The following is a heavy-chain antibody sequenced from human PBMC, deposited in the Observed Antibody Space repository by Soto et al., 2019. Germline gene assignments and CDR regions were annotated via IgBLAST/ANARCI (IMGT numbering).Heavy chain of an antibody. CDR1: GFTFSGYE. Sequence: PGGSLRLSCVASGFTFSGYEMNWVRQAPGEGLEWVSYISSSGTTIYYADSVKGRFTISRDNAKNSLYLQMNSLRAEDTAVYYCARGRPLLQYWGQGTLVTVSS. CDR3: ARGRPLLQY. J-gene: IGHJ1*01. V-gene: IGHV3-48*03. CDR2: ISSSGTTI.